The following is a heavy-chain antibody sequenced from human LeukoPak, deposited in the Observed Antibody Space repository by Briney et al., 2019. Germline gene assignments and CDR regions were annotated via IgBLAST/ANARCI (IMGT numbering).Heavy chain of an antibody. CDR1: GFTVSSNY. CDR2: IYSGGST. J-gene: IGHJ4*02. V-gene: IGHV3-53*01. CDR3: ARDLGYYDSSGSPPRDY. Sequence: AGGSLRLSCAASGFTVSSNYMSWVRQAPGKGLEWVSVIYSGGSTYYADSVKGRFTISRDNSKNTLYLQMNSLRAEDTAVYYCARDLGYYDSSGSPPRDYWGQGTLVTVSS. D-gene: IGHD3-22*01.